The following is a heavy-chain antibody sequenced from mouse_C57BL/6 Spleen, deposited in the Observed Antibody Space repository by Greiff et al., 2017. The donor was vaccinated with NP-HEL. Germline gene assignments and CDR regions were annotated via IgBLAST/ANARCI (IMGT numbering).Heavy chain of an antibody. Sequence: QVQLQQPGAELVKPGASVKVSCKASGYTFTSYWMLWVKQRPGQGLEWIGRIHPSDSDTNYNQKFKGKATLTVDKSSSTAYMQLSRLTSEDAAVYYCARESYGNYVGYWGQGTTLTVSS. J-gene: IGHJ2*01. D-gene: IGHD2-1*01. CDR2: IHPSDSDT. CDR3: ARESYGNYVGY. CDR1: GYTFTSYW. V-gene: IGHV1-74*01.